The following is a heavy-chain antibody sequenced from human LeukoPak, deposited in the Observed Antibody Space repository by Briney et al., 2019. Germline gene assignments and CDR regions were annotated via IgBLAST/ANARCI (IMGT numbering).Heavy chain of an antibody. CDR2: IKQDGSEK. CDR3: ARGGGNFDY. Sequence: GGSLRLSCAASGFIFSEYWMNWVRQAPGKGLEWVTNIKQDGSEKYYVDSVKGRFTISRDNAKNSLYLQMNSLRAEDTAVYYCARGGGNFDYWGQGTLVTVSS. D-gene: IGHD3-16*01. CDR1: GFIFSEYW. V-gene: IGHV3-7*04. J-gene: IGHJ4*02.